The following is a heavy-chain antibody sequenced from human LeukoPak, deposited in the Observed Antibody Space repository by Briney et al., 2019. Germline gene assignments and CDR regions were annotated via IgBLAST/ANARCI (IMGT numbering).Heavy chain of an antibody. J-gene: IGHJ4*02. CDR2: INPNSGGA. CDR1: GYTFTGYY. CDR3: ARDGDYYDVGALFDY. Sequence: GASVKVSCKASGYTFTGYYMHWVRQAPGQGLEWMGWINPNSGGANYAQKFQGRVTMTRDTSISTAYMELSRLRSDDTAVYYCARDGDYYDVGALFDYWGQGTLVTVSS. V-gene: IGHV1-2*02. D-gene: IGHD3-22*01.